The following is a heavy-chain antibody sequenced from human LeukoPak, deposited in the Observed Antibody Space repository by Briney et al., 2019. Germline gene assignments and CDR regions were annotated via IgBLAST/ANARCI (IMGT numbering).Heavy chain of an antibody. CDR2: IKSNTYGGTT. V-gene: IGHV3-15*01. CDR3: STVGLSGYYDARGYYYFDY. J-gene: IGHJ4*02. D-gene: IGHD3-22*01. CDR1: GFTFTNAW. Sequence: PGGSLRLSCATSGFTFTNAWMSWVRQAPGKGLEWVGHIKSNTYGGTTDYAAPVKGRFTISRDDSKNTLYLQMNSLKTDDTAVYYCSTVGLSGYYDARGYYYFDYWGQGTLVTVSS.